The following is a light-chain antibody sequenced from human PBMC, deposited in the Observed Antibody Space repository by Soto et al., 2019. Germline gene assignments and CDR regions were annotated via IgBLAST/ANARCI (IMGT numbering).Light chain of an antibody. J-gene: IGLJ1*01. CDR3: AAWDDSLNGHV. Sequence: QAVVTQPPSVSEAPRQRVTISCSGSSSNIGNNAVTWYQLLPGKPPKLLIFYDDLLPSGVSDRFSGSKSGTSASLAISGLQSEDEADYYCAAWDDSLNGHVFGTGTKLTVL. CDR1: SSNIGNNA. CDR2: YDD. V-gene: IGLV1-36*01.